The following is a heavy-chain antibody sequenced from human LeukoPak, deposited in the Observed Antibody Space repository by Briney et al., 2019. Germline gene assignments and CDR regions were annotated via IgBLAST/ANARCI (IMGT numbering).Heavy chain of an antibody. CDR2: IYYSGST. V-gene: IGHV4-39*01. D-gene: IGHD3-10*01. Sequence: SETLSLTCTVSGGSISSSSYYWGWIRQPPGKGLEWIGSIYYSGSTYYNPSLKSRVTISVDTSKNQFSLKLSSVTAEDTAVYYCARLLWFGELYASESPNDYWGQGTLVTVSS. J-gene: IGHJ4*02. CDR1: GGSISSSSYY. CDR3: ARLLWFGELYASESPNDY.